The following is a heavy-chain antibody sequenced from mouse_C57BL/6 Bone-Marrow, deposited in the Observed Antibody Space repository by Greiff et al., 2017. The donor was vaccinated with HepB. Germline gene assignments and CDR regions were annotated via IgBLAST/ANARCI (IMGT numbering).Heavy chain of an antibody. Sequence: QVQLQQPGAELVKPGASVKLSCKASGYTFTSYGISWVKQRTGQGLEWIGEIYPRSGNTYYNEKFKGKATLTADKSSSTAYMELRSLTSEDSAVYFCARVDYGSSYHTYWGQGTTLTVSS. CDR2: IYPRSGNT. V-gene: IGHV1-81*01. J-gene: IGHJ2*01. CDR1: GYTFTSYG. D-gene: IGHD1-1*01. CDR3: ARVDYGSSYHTY.